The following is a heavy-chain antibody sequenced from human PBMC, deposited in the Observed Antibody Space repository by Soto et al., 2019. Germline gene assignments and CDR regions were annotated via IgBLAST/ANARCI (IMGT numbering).Heavy chain of an antibody. D-gene: IGHD2-2*01. CDR1: GFTFSSYA. J-gene: IGHJ4*02. CDR2: ISYDGSNK. V-gene: IGHV3-30-3*01. CDR3: ARVKRYCSSTSCYGTLDY. Sequence: PGGSLRLSCAASGFTFSSYAMHWVRQAPGKGLEWVAVISYDGSNKYYADSVKGRFTISRDNSKNTLYLQMNSLRAEDTAVYYCARVKRYCSSTSCYGTLDYWGQGTLVTVSS.